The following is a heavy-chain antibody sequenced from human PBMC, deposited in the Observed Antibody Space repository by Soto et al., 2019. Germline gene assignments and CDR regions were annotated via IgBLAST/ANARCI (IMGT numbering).Heavy chain of an antibody. V-gene: IGHV4-59*08. J-gene: IGHJ4*02. CDR3: ARRYGPGFDY. D-gene: IGHD4-17*01. CDR1: GGSISSYY. Sequence: QVQLQESGPGLVKPSETLSLTCTVSGGSISSYYWSWIRQPPGKGLEWLGYIYYNGSTNYNPSLKSRFTISVATSKNQFSLKLSSVTAADTAVYYCARRYGPGFDYWGQGTLVTVSS. CDR2: IYYNGST.